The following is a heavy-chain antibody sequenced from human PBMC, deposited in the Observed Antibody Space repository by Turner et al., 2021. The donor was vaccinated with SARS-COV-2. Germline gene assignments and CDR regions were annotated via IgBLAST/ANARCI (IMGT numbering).Heavy chain of an antibody. Sequence: QVQLVQSGAEVKKPGAAVQVTCKVYGSTLIYLAMHWVRQAPGKGLEWMGGFDHEDGETSYEQKFKGRVTMTEDTATDTAYMELSSLRSEDTAVYYCATAAENYYDSSGSKGVDYYYYGMDDWGQGTTVTVSS. J-gene: IGHJ6*02. CDR3: ATAAENYYDSSGSKGVDYYYYGMDD. CDR2: FDHEDGET. CDR1: GSTLIYLA. D-gene: IGHD3-22*01. V-gene: IGHV1-24*01.